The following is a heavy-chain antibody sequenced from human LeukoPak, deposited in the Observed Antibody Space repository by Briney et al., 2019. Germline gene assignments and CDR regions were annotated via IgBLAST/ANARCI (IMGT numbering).Heavy chain of an antibody. CDR2: ITGGGDDI. CDR3: AKGFYDNSASGVFDI. V-gene: IGHV3-23*01. D-gene: IGHD3-22*01. CDR1: GFTFSTYA. Sequence: GGSLRLSCAASGFTFSTYAMSWVRQAPGKGLEWVSAITGGGDDIYYADSVKGRFTISRDNSKNTLSLQMNSLRVEDAAVYYCAKGFYDNSASGVFDIWGQGTMVTVSS. J-gene: IGHJ3*02.